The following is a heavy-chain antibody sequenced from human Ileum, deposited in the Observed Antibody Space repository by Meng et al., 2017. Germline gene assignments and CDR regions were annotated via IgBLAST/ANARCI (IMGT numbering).Heavy chain of an antibody. CDR1: GGSFSGYY. J-gene: IGHJ4*02. V-gene: IGHV4-34*01. CDR3: ARVEGGWVDY. CDR2: INHSGST. D-gene: IGHD1-26*01. Sequence: QVQLQQWVAGLLKRSETLSLTCVVYGGSFSGYYWSWIRQPPGKGLEWIGEINHSGSTNYNPSLKSRVTISVDTSKNQFSLKLSSVTAADTAVYYCARVEGGWVDYWGQGTLVTVSS.